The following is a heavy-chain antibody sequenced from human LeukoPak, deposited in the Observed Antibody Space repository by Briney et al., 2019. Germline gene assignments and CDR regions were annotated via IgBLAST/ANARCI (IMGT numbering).Heavy chain of an antibody. J-gene: IGHJ4*02. V-gene: IGHV1-2*06. D-gene: IGHD3-22*01. CDR1: GYTFTDYY. CDR3: ARKYYDSSGLPFDS. Sequence: ASVKVSCXASGYTFTDYYINWVRQARGQGLEWMGRINPGSGGTNYAQKFQGRVTVTRDTSISTVYMELSRVRPDDTAMYYCARKYYDSSGLPFDSWGQGTLVTVSS. CDR2: INPGSGGT.